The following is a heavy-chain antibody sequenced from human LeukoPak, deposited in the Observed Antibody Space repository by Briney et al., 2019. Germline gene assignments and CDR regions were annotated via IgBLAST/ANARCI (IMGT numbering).Heavy chain of an antibody. D-gene: IGHD3-10*01. CDR1: GFTFSSYG. Sequence: GGSLRLSCAASGFTFSSYGMHWVRQAPGKGLEWVAVISYDGSNKYYADSVKGRFTISRDNSKNTLYLQMNSLRAEDTAVYYCAKEPPHQGYYGSGSYYFDYWGQGTLVTVSS. CDR2: ISYDGSNK. CDR3: AKEPPHQGYYGSGSYYFDY. J-gene: IGHJ4*02. V-gene: IGHV3-30*18.